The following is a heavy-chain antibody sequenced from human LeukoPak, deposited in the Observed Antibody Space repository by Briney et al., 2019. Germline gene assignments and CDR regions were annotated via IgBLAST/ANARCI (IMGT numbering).Heavy chain of an antibody. CDR1: EYTFTSSY. J-gene: IGHJ5*02. Sequence: ASVKVSCKASEYTFTSSYMHWVRQAPGQGLEWMGWINPNSGGTNYAQKFQGRVTMTRDTSISTAYMELSRLRSDDTAVYYCARDHYYDSSGYFNWFDPWGQGTLVTVSS. V-gene: IGHV1-2*02. CDR3: ARDHYYDSSGYFNWFDP. D-gene: IGHD3-22*01. CDR2: INPNSGGT.